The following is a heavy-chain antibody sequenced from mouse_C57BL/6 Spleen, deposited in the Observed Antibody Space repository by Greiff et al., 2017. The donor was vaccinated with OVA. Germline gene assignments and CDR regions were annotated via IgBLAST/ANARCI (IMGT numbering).Heavy chain of an antibody. CDR1: GYAFTNYL. CDR2: INPGSGGT. V-gene: IGHV1-54*01. Sequence: QVQLKESGAELVRPGTSVKVSCKASGYAFTNYLIEWVKQRPGQGLEWIGVINPGSGGTNYNEKFKGKATLTADKSSSTAYMQLSSLTSEDSAVYFCARVLDYWGQGTTLTVSS. J-gene: IGHJ2*01. CDR3: ARVLDY.